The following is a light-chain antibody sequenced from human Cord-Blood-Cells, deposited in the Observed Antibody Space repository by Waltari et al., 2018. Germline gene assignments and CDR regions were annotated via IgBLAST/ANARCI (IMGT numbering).Light chain of an antibody. V-gene: IGLV2-23*01. CDR1: SRDVGSYNL. CDR2: EGS. CDR3: CSYAGSSTYV. Sequence: QSALTQPASVSGSPGQSITISCTGTSRDVGSYNLVPWYQQHPGKAPKLMIYEGSTRPSGVSNRFSGSKSGNTASLTISGLQAEDEADYYCCSYAGSSTYVFGTGTKVTVL. J-gene: IGLJ1*01.